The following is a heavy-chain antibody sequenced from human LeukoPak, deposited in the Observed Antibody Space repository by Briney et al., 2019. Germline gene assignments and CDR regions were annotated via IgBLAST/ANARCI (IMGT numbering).Heavy chain of an antibody. CDR3: ARVLAAAGSNWFDP. J-gene: IGHJ5*02. CDR1: GFTFGSYS. Sequence: PGGSLRLPCAASGFTFGSYSMNWVRQAPGKGLEWVSSISSSSSYIYYADSVKGRFTISRDNAKNSLYLQMNSLRAEDTAVYYCARVLAAAGSNWFDPWGQGTLATVSS. V-gene: IGHV3-21*01. D-gene: IGHD6-13*01. CDR2: ISSSSSYI.